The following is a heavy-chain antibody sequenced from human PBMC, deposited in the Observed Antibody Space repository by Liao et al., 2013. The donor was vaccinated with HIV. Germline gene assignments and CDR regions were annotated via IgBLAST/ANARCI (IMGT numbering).Heavy chain of an antibody. D-gene: IGHD3-3*01. J-gene: IGHJ3*02. CDR1: GGSFSGYY. V-gene: IGHV4-59*10. CDR3: ARAGGYYDFWSGSRTHGTFHI. Sequence: QVQLQQWGAGLLKPSETLSLTCAVYGGSFSGYYWSWIRQPAGKGLEWIGHFYPSGSTSYNPSLLSRVTISVDSSKNQFSLKMNSVTVADTAIYYCARAGGYYDFWSGSRTHGTFHIWGQGTMVSVSS. CDR2: FYPSGST.